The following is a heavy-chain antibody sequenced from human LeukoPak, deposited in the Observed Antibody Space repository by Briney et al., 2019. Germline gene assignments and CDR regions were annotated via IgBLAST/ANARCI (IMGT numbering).Heavy chain of an antibody. CDR2: ISGSRGST. D-gene: IGHD2-2*03. CDR1: GFTFRSYA. V-gene: IGHV3-23*01. CDR3: AKGWIGLAFDI. Sequence: PGGSLRLSCAASGFTFRSYAMSWVGQAAGKGGEWVSAISGSRGSTYYADSVKGRFTISRDNSKNTLYLQMNSLRAEDTAVYYCAKGWIGLAFDIWGQGTMVTVSS. J-gene: IGHJ3*02.